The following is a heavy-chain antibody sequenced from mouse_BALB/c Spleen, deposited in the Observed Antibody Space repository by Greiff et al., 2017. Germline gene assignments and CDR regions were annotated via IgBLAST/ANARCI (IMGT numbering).Heavy chain of an antibody. CDR3: ARWGPTGFAY. CDR2: ISYSGST. J-gene: IGHJ3*01. CDR1: GYSITSDYA. V-gene: IGHV3-2*02. Sequence: EVQLQQSGPGLVKPSQSLSLTCTVTGYSITSDYAWNWIRQFPGNKLEWMGYISYSGSTSYNPSLKSRISITRDTSKNQFFLQLNSVTTEDTATYYCARWGPTGFAYWGQGTLVTVSA.